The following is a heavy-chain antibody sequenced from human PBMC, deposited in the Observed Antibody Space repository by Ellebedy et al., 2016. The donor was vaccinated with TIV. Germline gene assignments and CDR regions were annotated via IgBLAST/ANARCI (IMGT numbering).Heavy chain of an antibody. CDR2: IVGSGGGI. D-gene: IGHD2-21*02. Sequence: PGGSLRLSCVASGFTFSRYAMTWVRQAPGKGLEWVSGIVGSGGGIFYADSVKGRFTIPRDNSKSTVDLQMNSLRAEDTAIYYCGRDAVTGNGRWDWLDPWGRGSLVTVSS. CDR1: GFTFSRYA. V-gene: IGHV3-23*01. J-gene: IGHJ5*02. CDR3: GRDAVTGNGRWDWLDP.